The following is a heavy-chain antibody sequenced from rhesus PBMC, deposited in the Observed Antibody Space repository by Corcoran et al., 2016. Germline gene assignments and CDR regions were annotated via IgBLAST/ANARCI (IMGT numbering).Heavy chain of an antibody. V-gene: IGHV1S2*01. D-gene: IGHD3-9*01. J-gene: IGHJ4*01. CDR2: INPYNANT. Sequence: QVQLVQSGAEVKKPGSSVKVSCKASGYTFTDYYMHWVRQAPRQGLEWMGWINPYNANTKNAQKFQGRVTMTRDPSTSTAYMELSSLRSEDTAVYYCARAGYYEDDYGYYPFDYWGQGVLVTVSS. CDR3: ARAGYYEDDYGYYPFDY. CDR1: GYTFTDYY.